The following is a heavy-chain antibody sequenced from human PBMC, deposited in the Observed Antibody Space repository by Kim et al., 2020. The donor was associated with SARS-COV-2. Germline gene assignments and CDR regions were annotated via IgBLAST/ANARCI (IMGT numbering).Heavy chain of an antibody. CDR2: IWYVGSNK. Sequence: GGSLRLSCAASGFTFSSFGMHWVRQAPGKGLEWVAVIWYVGSNKYYADSVKGRFTISRDNSKNTLYLQMNSLRAEDTAVYYCARGNYESSGYFDYWGQG. CDR1: GFTFSSFG. V-gene: IGHV3-33*01. CDR3: ARGNYESSGYFDY. D-gene: IGHD3-22*01. J-gene: IGHJ4*02.